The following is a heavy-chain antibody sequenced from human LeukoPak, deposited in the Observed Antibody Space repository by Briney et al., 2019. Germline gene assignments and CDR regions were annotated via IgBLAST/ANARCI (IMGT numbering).Heavy chain of an antibody. CDR2: IYYSGST. CDR1: GGSITSSSYY. D-gene: IGHD3-10*01. Sequence: SETLSLTCTVSGGSITSSSYYWGWIRQPPGKGLEWIGTIYYSGSTYYNPSLKSRVTISLDTSKNQFSLKLSSVTAADTAVYYCVRDPRNYYGSGSYYSNWGQGTLVTVSS. CDR3: VRDPRNYYGSGSYYSN. V-gene: IGHV4-39*07. J-gene: IGHJ4*02.